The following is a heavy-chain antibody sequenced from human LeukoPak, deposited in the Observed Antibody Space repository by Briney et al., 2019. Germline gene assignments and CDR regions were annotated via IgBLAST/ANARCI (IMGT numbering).Heavy chain of an antibody. D-gene: IGHD6-13*01. J-gene: IGHJ4*02. Sequence: GGSLRLSCAASGFTFSSYGMHGVRQAPGKGLEWVAVISYDGSNKYYADSVKGRFTISRDNSKNTLSLQMNSLRAEDTAVYYCAKDRDSSSWYLDYWGQGTLVTVSS. CDR2: ISYDGSNK. CDR3: AKDRDSSSWYLDY. CDR1: GFTFSSYG. V-gene: IGHV3-30*18.